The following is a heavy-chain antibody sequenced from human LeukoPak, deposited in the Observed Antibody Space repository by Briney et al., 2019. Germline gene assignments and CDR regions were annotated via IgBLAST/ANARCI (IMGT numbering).Heavy chain of an antibody. J-gene: IGHJ4*02. D-gene: IGHD3-10*01. V-gene: IGHV3-30*02. CDR2: IRYDGSNK. Sequence: PGGSLRLSRAASGFTFSSYGMHWVRQAPGKGLEWVAVIRYDGSNKYYADSVKGRFTISRDNSKNTLYLQMNSLRAEDTAVYYCAKVLRFGVDYWGQGTLVTVSS. CDR3: AKVLRFGVDY. CDR1: GFTFSSYG.